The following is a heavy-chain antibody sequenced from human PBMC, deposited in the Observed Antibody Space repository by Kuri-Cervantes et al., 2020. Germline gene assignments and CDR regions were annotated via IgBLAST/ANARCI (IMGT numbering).Heavy chain of an antibody. J-gene: IGHJ5*02. CDR2: INPNSGGT. D-gene: IGHD3-22*01. CDR1: GYTFTGYY. Sequence: ASVKVSCKASGYTFTGYYMHWVRQAPGQGLEWMGWINPNSGGTNYAQKFQGRVTITTDESTSTAYMELSSLRSEDTAVYYCARSPHDSSGYLNWFDPWGQGTLVTVSS. CDR3: ARSPHDSSGYLNWFDP. V-gene: IGHV1-2*02.